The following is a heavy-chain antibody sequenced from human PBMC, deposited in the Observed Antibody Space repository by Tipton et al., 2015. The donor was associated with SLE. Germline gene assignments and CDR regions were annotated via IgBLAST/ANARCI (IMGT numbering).Heavy chain of an antibody. V-gene: IGHV4-39*01. D-gene: IGHD3-10*02. CDR1: GGSVNSRSYY. CDR3: TRRTIDVRPYYFDY. J-gene: IGHJ4*02. CDR2: ISASGST. Sequence: TLSLTCTVSGGSVNSRSYYWGWVRQPPGKGLGWFGDISASGSTFYNPSLKSRVTMLVDTSKNEFSLTLSSVTAADTAVYYCTRRTIDVRPYYFDYWGQGTLVTVSS.